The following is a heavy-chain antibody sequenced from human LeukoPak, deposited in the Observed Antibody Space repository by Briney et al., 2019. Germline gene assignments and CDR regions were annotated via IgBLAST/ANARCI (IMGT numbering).Heavy chain of an antibody. V-gene: IGHV3-11*01. CDR2: ISSSGSTI. CDR3: ARSVPGGAFDI. J-gene: IGHJ3*02. CDR1: GFTFSDYY. D-gene: IGHD1-14*01. Sequence: GGSLRLSCAASGFTFSDYYMSWIRQAPGKGLEWVSYISSSGSTIYYADSVKGRFTIFRDNAENSLYLQMDSLRAEDTAVYYCARSVPGGAFDIWGQGTMVTVSS.